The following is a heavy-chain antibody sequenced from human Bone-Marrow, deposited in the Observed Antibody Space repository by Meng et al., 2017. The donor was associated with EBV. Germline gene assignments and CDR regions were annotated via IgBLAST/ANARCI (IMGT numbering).Heavy chain of an antibody. CDR1: GGTFRGDA. D-gene: IGHD3-10*01. V-gene: IGHV1-69*01. Sequence: GRLVRSGAQVRKPGSSGMVSCKTSGGTFRGDAISWVRQAPGQGLVWMGGLIPMTGVAHYAQRFQDRVSIIADESTSTHYLELSSLRSEDTAIYFCASESGRGFTPDYWGQGTLVTVSS. J-gene: IGHJ4*02. CDR2: LIPMTGVA. CDR3: ASESGRGFTPDY.